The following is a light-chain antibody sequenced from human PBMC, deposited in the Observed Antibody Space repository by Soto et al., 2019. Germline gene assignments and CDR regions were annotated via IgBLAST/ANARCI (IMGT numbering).Light chain of an antibody. V-gene: IGKV3-11*01. Sequence: VLTQSPATLSLSPGSSRTLPCRASQSVSSYLAWYQQNPGQDPRLLIYDASNRATGIQARFSGTGSGTDFTLTINNLEPEDFAVYFCQQRAGWPPTFGGGTKVDI. CDR2: DAS. CDR1: QSVSSY. J-gene: IGKJ4*01. CDR3: QQRAGWPPT.